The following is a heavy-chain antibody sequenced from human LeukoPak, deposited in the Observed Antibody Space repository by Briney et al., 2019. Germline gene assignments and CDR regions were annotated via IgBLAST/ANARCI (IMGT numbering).Heavy chain of an antibody. CDR1: GFTFSSYS. J-gene: IGHJ5*02. V-gene: IGHV3-21*01. CDR3: ARDRYGSVAWFDP. D-gene: IGHD3-10*01. Sequence: GGSLRLSCAASGFTFSSYSMNWVRQAPGQGLEWVSSISSSSSYIYYADSVKGRFTISRDNAKNSLYLQMNSLRAEDTAVYYCARDRYGSVAWFDPWGQGTLVTVSS. CDR2: ISSSSSYI.